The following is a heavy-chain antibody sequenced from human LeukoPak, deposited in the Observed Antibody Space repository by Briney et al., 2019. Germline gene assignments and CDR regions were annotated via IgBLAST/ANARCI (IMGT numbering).Heavy chain of an antibody. CDR2: IYTSGST. J-gene: IGHJ4*02. CDR1: GGSIRSFY. CDR3: AREGTYCSRTSCYDSFLDY. V-gene: IGHV4-4*07. D-gene: IGHD2-2*01. Sequence: PSETLSLTCSVSGGSIRSFYWSWIRQPAAKGLDWIGRIYTSGSTNYNPSLETRVTMSVDTSKNQFSLRLSSVTAADTAVYFCAREGTYCSRTSCYDSFLDYWGQGTLVTVSS.